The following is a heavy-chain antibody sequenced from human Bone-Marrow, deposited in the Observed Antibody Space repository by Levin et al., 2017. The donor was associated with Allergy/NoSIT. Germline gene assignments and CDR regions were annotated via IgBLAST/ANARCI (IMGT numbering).Heavy chain of an antibody. CDR2: ISFDGSDK. V-gene: IGHV3-30-3*01. J-gene: IGHJ4*02. Sequence: GASVKVSCAASGFSFSNYAVLWVRQAPGKGLEWVAVISFDGSDKHYADSVKGRFTISRDNSKNTLYLQMSSLRAEDTAVYYCARETFFGSGRGFDFWGQGTLVTVSS. D-gene: IGHD3-10*01. CDR1: GFSFSNYA. CDR3: ARETFFGSGRGFDF.